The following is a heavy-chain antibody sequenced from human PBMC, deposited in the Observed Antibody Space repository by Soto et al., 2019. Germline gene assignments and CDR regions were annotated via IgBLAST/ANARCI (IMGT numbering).Heavy chain of an antibody. V-gene: IGHV3-72*01. CDR2: IRNKANSYTT. Sequence: EVQLVESGGGLVQPGGSQRLSCAASGFTFSDHYMDWVRQAPGKGLEWVGRIRNKANSYTTDYAASVKGRFTISRDDSNDSLYLQMNSLKTEDTAIYDCARDSGKGAYFDYWGHGTLATVSS. J-gene: IGHJ4*01. CDR1: GFTFSDHY. D-gene: IGHD1-26*01. CDR3: ARDSGKGAYFDY.